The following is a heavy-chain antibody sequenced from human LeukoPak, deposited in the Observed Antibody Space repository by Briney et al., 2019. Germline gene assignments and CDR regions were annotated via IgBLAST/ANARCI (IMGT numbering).Heavy chain of an antibody. V-gene: IGHV1-69*13. J-gene: IGHJ2*01. CDR3: ARDPVAAAGLNWYFDL. Sequence: ASVKVSCTASGGTFSSYAISWVRQAPGQGLEWMGGIIPIFGTANYAQKFQGRVTITADESTSTAYMELSSLRSEDTAVYYCARDPVAAAGLNWYFDLWGRGTLVTVSS. D-gene: IGHD6-13*01. CDR2: IIPIFGTA. CDR1: GGTFSSYA.